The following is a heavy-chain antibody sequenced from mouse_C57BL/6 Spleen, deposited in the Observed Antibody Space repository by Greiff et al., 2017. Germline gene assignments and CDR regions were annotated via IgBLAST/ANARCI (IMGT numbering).Heavy chain of an antibody. CDR1: GYTFTSYW. CDR3: ARDTTVVATDYARDY. D-gene: IGHD1-1*01. Sequence: QVQLQQPGTELVKPGASVKLSCKASGYTFTSYWMHWVKQRPGQGLEWIGNINPSNGGTNYNAKFKSKSTLTVDKSSSTAYMQLSSLTSEDSAVYYCARDTTVVATDYARDYWGQGTSVTVSS. J-gene: IGHJ4*01. CDR2: INPSNGGT. V-gene: IGHV1-53*01.